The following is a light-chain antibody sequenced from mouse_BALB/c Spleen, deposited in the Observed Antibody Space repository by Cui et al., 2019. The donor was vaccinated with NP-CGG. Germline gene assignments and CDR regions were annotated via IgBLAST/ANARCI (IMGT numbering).Light chain of an antibody. J-gene: IGLJ1*01. CDR3: ALWYSNHWV. Sequence: QAVATQESARTTSPGETVTLTCRSNTGAVTTSNFANWVQEKPDHLFTGLIGGTNNRAPGVPARFSGSLIGDKAALTITGAQTEDEAIYFCALWYSNHWVFGGGTKLTVL. V-gene: IGLV1*01. CDR2: GTN. CDR1: TGAVTTSNF.